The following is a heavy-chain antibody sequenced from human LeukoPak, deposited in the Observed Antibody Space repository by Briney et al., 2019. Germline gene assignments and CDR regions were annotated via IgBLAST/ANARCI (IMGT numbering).Heavy chain of an antibody. D-gene: IGHD3-10*01. CDR1: GDSISPYY. CDR2: IHYTGST. Sequence: SETLSLTCTVSGDSISPYYWSWIRQPPGKGLEYIGFIHYTGSTNYNPSLKSRVTMSVDVSRNQLSLKPSSVTAADTAVYYCARHYASGTYPLDYWGQGTLVTVSP. V-gene: IGHV4-59*08. J-gene: IGHJ4*02. CDR3: ARHYASGTYPLDY.